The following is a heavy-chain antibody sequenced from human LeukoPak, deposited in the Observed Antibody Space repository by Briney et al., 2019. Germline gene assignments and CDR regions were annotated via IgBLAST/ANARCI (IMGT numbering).Heavy chain of an antibody. Sequence: PGRSLRLSCAASGFTFSSYGMHWVRQAPGKGLEWVAVIWYGGSNKYYADFVKGRFTISRDNSKNTLYLQMNSLRAEDTAVYYCAKDRNTGYSSSGFDYWGQGTLVTVSS. CDR2: IWYGGSNK. CDR1: GFTFSSYG. V-gene: IGHV3-30*18. CDR3: AKDRNTGYSSSGFDY. J-gene: IGHJ4*02. D-gene: IGHD6-13*01.